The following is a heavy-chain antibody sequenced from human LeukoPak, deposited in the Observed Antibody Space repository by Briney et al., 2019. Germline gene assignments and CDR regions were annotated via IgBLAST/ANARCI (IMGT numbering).Heavy chain of an antibody. CDR3: ARGAYDFWSGYQDYIDV. V-gene: IGHV4-38-2*01. CDR2: IYHSGST. Sequence: PSETLSLTCAVSGYSISSGYYWGWIRQPPGKGVEWIGSIYHSGSTYYNPSLKSRVTISVDTSKNQFSLKLSSVTAADTAVYYCARGAYDFWSGYQDYIDVWGKGTTVTISS. CDR1: GYSISSGYY. D-gene: IGHD3-3*01. J-gene: IGHJ6*03.